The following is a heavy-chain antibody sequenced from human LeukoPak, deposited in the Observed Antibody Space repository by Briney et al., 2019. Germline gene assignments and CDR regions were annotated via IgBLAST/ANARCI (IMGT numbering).Heavy chain of an antibody. CDR3: ARSRALAAAGHFDY. CDR1: GGTFSSYA. Sequence: ASVKVSCKASGGTFSSYAISWVRQAPGQGLEWMGRIIPILGIANYAQKFQGRVTITADKSTSTAYMELSSLRSEDTAVCYCARSRALAAAGHFDYWGQGTLVTVSS. CDR2: IIPILGIA. V-gene: IGHV1-69*04. J-gene: IGHJ4*02. D-gene: IGHD6-13*01.